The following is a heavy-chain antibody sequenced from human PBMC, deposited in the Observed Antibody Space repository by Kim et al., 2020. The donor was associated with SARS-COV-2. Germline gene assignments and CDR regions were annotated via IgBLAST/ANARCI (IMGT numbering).Heavy chain of an antibody. J-gene: IGHJ4*02. V-gene: IGHV1-46*01. CDR3: ARGESLYYYDSSGYYTDLDY. D-gene: IGHD3-22*01. CDR2: INPSGGST. CDR1: GYTFTSYY. Sequence: ASVKVSCKASGYTFTSYYMHWVRQAPGQGLEWMGIINPSGGSTSYAQKFQGRVTMTRDTSTSTVYMELSSLRSEDTAVYYCARGESLYYYDSSGYYTDLDYWGQGTLVTVSS.